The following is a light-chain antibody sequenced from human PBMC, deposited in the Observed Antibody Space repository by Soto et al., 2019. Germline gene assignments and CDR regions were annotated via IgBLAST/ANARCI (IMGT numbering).Light chain of an antibody. CDR2: KAS. CDR3: QRYNSYPEA. Sequence: DIEMTQSPATLSLSVGDRVTITCRASQTVSSWLAWYQQKPGKAPKLLIYKASTLTSGVPSRFSGSGSGTEFTLTISSLQPEDFATYYCQRYNSYPEAFGQGAKLDI. CDR1: QTVSSW. J-gene: IGKJ1*01. V-gene: IGKV1-5*03.